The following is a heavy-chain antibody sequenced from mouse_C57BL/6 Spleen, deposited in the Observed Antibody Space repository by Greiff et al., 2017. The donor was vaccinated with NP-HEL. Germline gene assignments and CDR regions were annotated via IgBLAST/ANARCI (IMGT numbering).Heavy chain of an antibody. D-gene: IGHD2-3*01. CDR3: ARKGGYYEGYYAMDY. CDR2: IWSGGST. Sequence: QVQLKESGPGLVQPSQSLSITCTVSGFSLTSYGVHWVRQSPGKGLEWLGVIWSGGSTDYNAAFISRLSISKDNSKSQVFFKMNSLQADDTAIYYCARKGGYYEGYYAMDYWGQGTSVTVSS. CDR1: GFSLTSYG. J-gene: IGHJ4*01. V-gene: IGHV2-2*01.